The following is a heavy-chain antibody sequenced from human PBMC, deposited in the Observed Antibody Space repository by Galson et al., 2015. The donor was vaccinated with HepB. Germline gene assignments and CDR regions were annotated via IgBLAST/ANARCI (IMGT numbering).Heavy chain of an antibody. CDR3: ATDSPHDYGDYRLMDV. CDR1: GYTFTSYG. CDR2: ISAYNGNT. D-gene: IGHD4-17*01. Sequence: QSGAEVKKPGASVKVSCKASGYTFTSYGISWVRQAPGQGLEWMGWISAYNGNTNYAQKLQGRVTMTTDTSTSTAYMELSSLRSEDTAVYYCATDSPHDYGDYRLMDVWGQGTTVTVSS. J-gene: IGHJ6*02. V-gene: IGHV1-18*04.